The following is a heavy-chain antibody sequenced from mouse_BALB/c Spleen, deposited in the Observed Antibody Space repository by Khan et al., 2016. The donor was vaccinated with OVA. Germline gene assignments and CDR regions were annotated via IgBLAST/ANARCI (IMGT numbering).Heavy chain of an antibody. CDR1: GYTFTDYY. J-gene: IGHJ3*01. D-gene: IGHD1-2*01. Sequence: QVRLQQSGAELARPGASVKLSCKASGYTFTDYYINWVKLRTGQGLEWIGEISPGSGDTYYNERLKGKATLTADKSSSTAYMQLSSLTSEAAAVYCCARRNYFGYTFAYWGRGTLVTVSA. CDR3: ARRNYFGYTFAY. CDR2: ISPGSGDT. V-gene: IGHV1-77*01.